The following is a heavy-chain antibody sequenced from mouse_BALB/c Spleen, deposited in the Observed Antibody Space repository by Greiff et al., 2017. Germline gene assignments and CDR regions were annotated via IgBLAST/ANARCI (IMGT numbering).Heavy chain of an antibody. CDR3: ASGYYGNYHFAY. V-gene: IGHV3-2*02. CDR2: ISYSGST. D-gene: IGHD2-1*01. J-gene: IGHJ3*01. CDR1: GYSITSDYA. Sequence: EVKVEESGPGLVKPSQSLSLTCTVTGYSITSDYAWNWIRQFPGNKLEWMGYISYSGSTSYNPSLKSRISITRDTSKNQFFLQLNSVTTEDTATYYCASGYYGNYHFAYWGQGTLVTVSA.